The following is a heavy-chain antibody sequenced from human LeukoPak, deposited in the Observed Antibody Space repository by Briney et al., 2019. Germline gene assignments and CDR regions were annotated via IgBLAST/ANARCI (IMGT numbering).Heavy chain of an antibody. Sequence: ASVKVSCKVSGYTLTELSMHWVRQAPRKGLEWMGGFDPEDGETIYAQKFQGRVTMTGDTSTDTAYMELSSLRSEDTAVYYCATGYYDSSGYCTHDYWGQGTLDTVSS. CDR1: GYTLTELS. V-gene: IGHV1-24*01. J-gene: IGHJ4*02. D-gene: IGHD3-22*01. CDR2: FDPEDGET. CDR3: ATGYYDSSGYCTHDY.